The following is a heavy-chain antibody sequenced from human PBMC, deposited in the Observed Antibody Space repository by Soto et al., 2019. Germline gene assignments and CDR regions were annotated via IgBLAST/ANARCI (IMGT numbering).Heavy chain of an antibody. D-gene: IGHD4-4*01. Sequence: LSLTCTVSGGSISSGGYYWSWIRQHPGKGLEWIGYIYYSGSTYYNPSLKSRVTISVDTSKNQFSLKLSSVTAADTAVYYCARSLGLDYSKPPSYYYYGMDVWGQGTTVTVSS. CDR2: IYYSGST. CDR3: ARSLGLDYSKPPSYYYYGMDV. J-gene: IGHJ6*02. V-gene: IGHV4-31*03. CDR1: GGSISSGGYY.